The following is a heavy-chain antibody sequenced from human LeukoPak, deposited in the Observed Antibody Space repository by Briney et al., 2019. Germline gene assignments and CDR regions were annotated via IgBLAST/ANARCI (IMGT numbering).Heavy chain of an antibody. J-gene: IGHJ4*02. CDR2: ISGSGGST. CDR3: AKNTIFGVVIIGIYFDY. Sequence: GESLKISCAASGFTFSSYAMSWVRQAPGKGLEWVSAISGSGGSTYYADSVKGRFTISRDNSKNTLYLQMNSLRAEDTAVYYCAKNTIFGVVIIGIYFDYWGQGTLVTVSS. CDR1: GFTFSSYA. D-gene: IGHD3-3*01. V-gene: IGHV3-23*01.